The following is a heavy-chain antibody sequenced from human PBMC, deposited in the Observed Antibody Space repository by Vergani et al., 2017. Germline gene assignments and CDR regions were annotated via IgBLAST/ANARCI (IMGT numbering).Heavy chain of an antibody. Sequence: EVQLLESGGGLVQPGGSLRLSCAASGFTLSSYAMSWVRQAPGKGLEWVSAISGSGGSTYYADSVKGRFTISRDNSKNTLYLQMNSLRAEDTAVYYCASISSPYGSGSYIDYWGQGTLVTVSS. CDR1: GFTLSSYA. V-gene: IGHV3-23*01. J-gene: IGHJ4*02. D-gene: IGHD3-10*01. CDR3: ASISSPYGSGSYIDY. CDR2: ISGSGGST.